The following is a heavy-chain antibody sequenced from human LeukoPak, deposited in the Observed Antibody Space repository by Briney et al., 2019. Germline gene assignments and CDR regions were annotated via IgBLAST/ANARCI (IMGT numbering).Heavy chain of an antibody. CDR2: ISGSGAST. D-gene: IGHD2-2*02. Sequence: GGSLRLSCASSGFSFSGYAMIWVRQAPGKGLELVSTISGSGASTFYADSVRGRFITSKDFPSNIVYLQMNSLRAEDTAVYYCAKGSRGYTNYYFDYWGQGTLVTVSS. CDR3: AKGSRGYTNYYFDY. J-gene: IGHJ4*02. V-gene: IGHV3-23*01. CDR1: GFSFSGYA.